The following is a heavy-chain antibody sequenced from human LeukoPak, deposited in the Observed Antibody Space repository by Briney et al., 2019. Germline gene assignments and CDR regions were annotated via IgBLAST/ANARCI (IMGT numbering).Heavy chain of an antibody. CDR1: GFTFSSYG. D-gene: IGHD1-26*01. V-gene: IGHV3-30*02. CDR2: IRYDGSNK. CDR3: AKDGAVGATTYFQH. J-gene: IGHJ1*01. Sequence: AGGSLRLSCAASGFTFSSYGMHWVRQAPGKGLEWVAFIRYDGSNKYYADSVKGRFTISRGNSKNTLYLQMNSLRAEDTAVYYCAKDGAVGATTYFQHWGQGTLVTVSS.